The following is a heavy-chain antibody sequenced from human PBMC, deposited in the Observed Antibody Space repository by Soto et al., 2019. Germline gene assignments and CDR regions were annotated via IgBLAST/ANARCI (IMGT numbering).Heavy chain of an antibody. D-gene: IGHD3-22*01. CDR1: GYIFTSYY. Sequence: ASVKVSCKASGYIFTSYYMHWVRQAPGQGLEWMGLINPSGGSTTYAQNFQGRVTLTRDKSTSTAYMELSRLRSEDTAVYYCARALLSHSYDSGGYDSYFHAMDVWGQGTRSPSP. CDR2: INPSGGST. J-gene: IGHJ6*02. V-gene: IGHV1-46*01. CDR3: ARALLSHSYDSGGYDSYFHAMDV.